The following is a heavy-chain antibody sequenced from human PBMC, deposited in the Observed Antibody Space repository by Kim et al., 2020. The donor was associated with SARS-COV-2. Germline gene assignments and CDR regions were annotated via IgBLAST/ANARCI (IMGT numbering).Heavy chain of an antibody. CDR2: IYYSGST. J-gene: IGHJ4*02. CDR1: GGSISSYY. Sequence: SETLSLTCTVSGGSISSYYWSWLRQPPGKGLEWIGYIYYSGSTNYNPSLKSRVTISVDTSKNQFSLKLSSVTAADTAVYYCARVLTYSSSHPFDYWGQGTLVTVSS. CDR3: ARVLTYSSSHPFDY. D-gene: IGHD6-6*01. V-gene: IGHV4-59*01.